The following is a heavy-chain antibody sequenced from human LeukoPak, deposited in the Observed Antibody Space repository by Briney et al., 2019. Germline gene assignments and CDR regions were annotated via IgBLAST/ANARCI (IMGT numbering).Heavy chain of an antibody. D-gene: IGHD6-19*01. CDR3: ARDKRQWTFDY. CDR2: ISGSGAST. CDR1: GFTFSSYA. Sequence: GGSLRLSCAASGFTFSSYAMSWVRQAPGKGLEWVSAISGSGASTYCADSVKGRFTISRDNSKNTLYLQMNSLRAEDTAVYYCARDKRQWTFDYWGQGTLVTVSS. V-gene: IGHV3-23*01. J-gene: IGHJ4*02.